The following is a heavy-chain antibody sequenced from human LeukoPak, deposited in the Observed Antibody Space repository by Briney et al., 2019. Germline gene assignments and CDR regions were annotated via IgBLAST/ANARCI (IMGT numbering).Heavy chain of an antibody. CDR2: ISHSGST. J-gene: IGHJ4*02. V-gene: IGHV4-34*01. Sequence: SETLSLTCAVYGGSFSGYYWSWIRQPPGKGLEWIGEISHSGSTNYNPSLKSRVTISVDTSKNQFSLKLSSVTAADTAVYYCARGRYYDSRFDYWGQGTLVTVSS. CDR3: ARGRYYDSRFDY. D-gene: IGHD3-22*01. CDR1: GGSFSGYY.